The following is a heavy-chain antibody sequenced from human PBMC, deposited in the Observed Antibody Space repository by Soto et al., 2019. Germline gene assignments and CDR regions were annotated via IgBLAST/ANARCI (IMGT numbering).Heavy chain of an antibody. CDR1: GFTFSSYA. V-gene: IGHV3-23*01. D-gene: IGHD4-4*01. CDR3: AKGRSVVTTMDV. J-gene: IGHJ6*02. Sequence: EVQLLESGGGLVQPGGSLRLSCAASGFTFSSYAMSWVRQAPGKGLEWVSAISGSGGSTYYADSVKGRFTISRDNSKHTLYLQMNSLRAEDTAVYYCAKGRSVVTTMDVWGQGTTVTVSS. CDR2: ISGSGGST.